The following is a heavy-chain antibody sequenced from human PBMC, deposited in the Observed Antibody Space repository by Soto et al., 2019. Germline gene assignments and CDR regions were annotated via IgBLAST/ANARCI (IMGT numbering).Heavy chain of an antibody. Sequence: EVQVLESGGGLVQPGGSLSISCAASGFTLNKYAMIWVRQATGKGLEWVLSISGGGGSTYYADSVKVRFTISRYNSKNTLYLQMNSLRAEDSALYCCAKESAKEGSYFDYWGQGTLVTVSS. CDR1: GFTLNKYA. CDR3: AKESAKEGSYFDY. CDR2: ISGGGGST. V-gene: IGHV3-23*01. J-gene: IGHJ4*02.